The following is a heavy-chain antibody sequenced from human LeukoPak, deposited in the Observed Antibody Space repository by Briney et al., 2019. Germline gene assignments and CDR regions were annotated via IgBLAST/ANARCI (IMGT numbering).Heavy chain of an antibody. V-gene: IGHV5-51*01. CDR1: GYSFTSYW. CDR3: AQTGWGLNNWFDP. Sequence: GESLKIYCNGSGYSFTSYWIGWVRQMPGKGLEWMGIIYPGDSDTRYSPSFQGQVTISADKSISTAYLQWSSLKASDTAMYYCAQTGWGLNNWFDPWGQGTLVTVSS. CDR2: IYPGDSDT. J-gene: IGHJ5*02. D-gene: IGHD7-27*01.